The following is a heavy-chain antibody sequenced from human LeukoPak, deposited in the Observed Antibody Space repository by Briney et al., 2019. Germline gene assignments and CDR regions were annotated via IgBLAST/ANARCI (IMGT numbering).Heavy chain of an antibody. D-gene: IGHD2-2*01. CDR2: IYYSGST. CDR1: GGSISSYY. J-gene: IGHJ4*02. V-gene: IGHV4-59*01. CDR3: ARGVVPAAPTLFAY. Sequence: SETLSLTCTVSGGSISSYYWSWIRQPPGKGLEWIGCIYYSGSTNYNPSLKSRVTISVDTSKNQFSLKLSSVTAADTAVYYCARGVVPAAPTLFAYWGQGTLVTVSS.